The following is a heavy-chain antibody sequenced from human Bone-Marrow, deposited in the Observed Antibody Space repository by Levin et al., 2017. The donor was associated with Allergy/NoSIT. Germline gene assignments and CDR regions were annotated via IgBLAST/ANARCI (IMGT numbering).Heavy chain of an antibody. V-gene: IGHV1-24*01. CDR3: ARPARWRPGNAFDI. D-gene: IGHD1-14*01. J-gene: IGHJ3*02. CDR1: GYTLTELS. CDR2: FDPEDGET. Sequence: GESLKISCKVSGYTLTELSMHWVRQAPGKGLEWMGGFDPEDGETIYAQKFQGRVTMTEDTSTDTAYMELSSLRSEDTAVYYCARPARWRPGNAFDIWGQGTMVTVSS.